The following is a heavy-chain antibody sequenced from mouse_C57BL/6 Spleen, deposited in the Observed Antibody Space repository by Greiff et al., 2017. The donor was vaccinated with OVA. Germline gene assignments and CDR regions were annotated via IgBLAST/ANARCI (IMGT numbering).Heavy chain of an antibody. J-gene: IGHJ2*01. CDR1: GFTFSSYA. CDR3: ARDGDWENFDY. CDR2: ISDGGSYT. V-gene: IGHV5-4*01. Sequence: EVQLVESGGGLVKPGGSLKLSCAASGFTFSSYAMSWVRQTPEKRLEWVATISDGGSYTYYPDNVKGRFTISRDNAKNNLYLQMSHLKSEDTAMYYCARDGDWENFDYWGKGTTLTVSS. D-gene: IGHD4-1*01.